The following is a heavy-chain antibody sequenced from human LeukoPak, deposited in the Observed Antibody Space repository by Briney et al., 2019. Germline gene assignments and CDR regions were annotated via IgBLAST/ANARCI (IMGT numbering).Heavy chain of an antibody. J-gene: IGHJ5*02. CDR2: INHSGST. CDR1: GGSFSGYY. D-gene: IGHD5-18*01. CDR3: ARAKEYGYNYGPGFGFDP. Sequence: SETLSLTCAVYGGSFSGYYWSWLRQPPGKGLEWVGEINHSGSTNYGPSLKSRVTKSVDTSKKQISLKLSSVTAADTAVYYCARAKEYGYNYGPGFGFDPWGQGTLVTVSS. V-gene: IGHV4-34*01.